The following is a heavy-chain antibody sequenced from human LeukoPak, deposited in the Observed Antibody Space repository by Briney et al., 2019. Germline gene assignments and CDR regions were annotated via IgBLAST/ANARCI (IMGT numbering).Heavy chain of an antibody. CDR1: GGSFSGYY. D-gene: IGHD3-3*01. V-gene: IGHV4-34*01. CDR2: INHSGST. J-gene: IGHJ4*02. Sequence: SETLSLTCAVYGGSFSGYYWSWIRQPPGKGLEWIGEINHSGSTNYNPSLKSRVTISVDTSKNQFSLKLSSVTAADTAVYYCVRGPSQYYDFWSGPIFDYWGQGTLVTVSS. CDR3: VRGPSQYYDFWSGPIFDY.